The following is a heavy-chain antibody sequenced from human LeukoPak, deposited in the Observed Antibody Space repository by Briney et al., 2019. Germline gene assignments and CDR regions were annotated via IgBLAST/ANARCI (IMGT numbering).Heavy chain of an antibody. CDR3: ARDFRDYRDYVAYFDS. V-gene: IGHV3-30-3*01. CDR2: ILYDGTNQ. Sequence: PGGSLRLSCAASGFVVSTYAMHWVRQAPGKGLVWVAVILYDGTNQYYADSVKGRFTISRDNSRNTLYLQMNSLKVEDTAVYYCARDFRDYRDYVAYFDSWGQGTLVTVSS. J-gene: IGHJ4*02. CDR1: GFVVSTYA. D-gene: IGHD4-17*01.